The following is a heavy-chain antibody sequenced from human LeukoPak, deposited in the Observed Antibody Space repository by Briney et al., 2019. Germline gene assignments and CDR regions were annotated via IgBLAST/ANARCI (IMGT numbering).Heavy chain of an antibody. CDR2: IRGSGGST. CDR1: GFTFSSYA. D-gene: IGHD3-3*01. J-gene: IGHJ4*02. V-gene: IGHV3-23*01. Sequence: GGSLRLSCAASGFTFSSYAMSWVRQAPGKGLEWVSAIRGSGGSTYYADSVKGRFTISRDNSKNTLYLQMNSLRAEDTAVYYCAKPDKSGYYYYFDYWGQGTLVTVSS. CDR3: AKPDKSGYYYYFDY.